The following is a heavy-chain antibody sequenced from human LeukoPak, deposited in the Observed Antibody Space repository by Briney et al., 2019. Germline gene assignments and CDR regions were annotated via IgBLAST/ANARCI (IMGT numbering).Heavy chain of an antibody. CDR1: GYTLTELS. Sequence: GASVKVSCKVSGYTLTELSMHWVRQAPGKGLEWMGGFDPEGGETIYAQKFQGRVTMTEDTSTDTAYMELSSLRSEDTAVYYCATSPNYGDYPAHPWGQGTLVTVSS. CDR3: ATSPNYGDYPAHP. V-gene: IGHV1-24*01. J-gene: IGHJ5*02. CDR2: FDPEGGET. D-gene: IGHD4-17*01.